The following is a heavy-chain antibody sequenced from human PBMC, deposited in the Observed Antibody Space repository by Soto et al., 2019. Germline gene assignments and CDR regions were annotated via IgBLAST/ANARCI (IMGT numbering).Heavy chain of an antibody. CDR3: ARDWISTVTDPENDY. V-gene: IGHV1-18*01. J-gene: IGHJ4*02. D-gene: IGHD4-4*01. Sequence: QDQLVQSGAEVKKPGASVKVSCKASGYTFTSYGISWVRQAPGQGLEWMGWISAYNGNTNYAQKLQGRVTMTTDTSTSTAYMELRSLRSDDTAVYYCARDWISTVTDPENDYWGQGTLVTVSS. CDR1: GYTFTSYG. CDR2: ISAYNGNT.